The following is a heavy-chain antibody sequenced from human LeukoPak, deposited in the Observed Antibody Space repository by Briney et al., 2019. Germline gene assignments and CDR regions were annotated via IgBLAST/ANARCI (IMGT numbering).Heavy chain of an antibody. V-gene: IGHV4-61*01. Sequence: PSETLSLTCTVSGGSVSSGSYYWSWIRQPPGKGLEWIGYIYDSGSTNYNPSLKSRVTISVDTSKNQFSLKLSSVTAADTAVYYCARELTYADYWGQGTLVTVSS. J-gene: IGHJ4*02. CDR3: ARELTYADY. CDR1: GGSVSSGSYY. CDR2: IYDSGST. D-gene: IGHD4/OR15-4a*01.